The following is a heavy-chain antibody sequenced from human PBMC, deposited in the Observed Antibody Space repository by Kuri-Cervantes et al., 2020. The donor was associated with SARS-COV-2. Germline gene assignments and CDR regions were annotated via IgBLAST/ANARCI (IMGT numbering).Heavy chain of an antibody. CDR1: GFTFSSYS. V-gene: IGHV3-48*01. CDR3: ARDGDIVVVREGFDY. CDR2: ISSSSSTI. Sequence: GGSLRLSCAASGFTFSSYSMNWVRQAPGKGLEWVSYISSSSSTIYYADSVKGRFTISRDNAKNSLYLQMNSLRAEDTAVYYCARDGDIVVVREGFDYWGQGTLVTVSS. J-gene: IGHJ4*02. D-gene: IGHD2-2*01.